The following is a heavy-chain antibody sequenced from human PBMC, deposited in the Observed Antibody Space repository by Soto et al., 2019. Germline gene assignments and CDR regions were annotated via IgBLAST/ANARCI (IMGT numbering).Heavy chain of an antibody. CDR3: ARTSEAGTFFEVAWFDP. J-gene: IGHJ5*02. CDR2: INPSGGST. D-gene: IGHD6-19*01. CDR1: GYTFTSYY. Sequence: ASVKVSCKASGYTFTSYYMHWVRQAPGQGLEWMGIINPSGGSTSYAQKFQGRVTMTRDTSTSTVYMELSSLRSEDTAVYYCARTSEAGTFFEVAWFDPWGQGTLVTVSS. V-gene: IGHV1-46*03.